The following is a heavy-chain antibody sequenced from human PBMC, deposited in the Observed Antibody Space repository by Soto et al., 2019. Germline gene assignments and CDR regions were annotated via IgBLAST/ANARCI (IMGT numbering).Heavy chain of an antibody. J-gene: IGHJ4*02. V-gene: IGHV4-61*01. CDR3: ARDFAYFDS. Sequence: TCTVSGVSFKSGSYSWSWIRQPPGKGLEWIGHVYHTGRTSYNPSLKSRVSISMDTSKNQFSLNLDSVTAADTAVYFCARDFAYFDSWGQVTTVTVSS. D-gene: IGHD3-3*01. CDR1: GVSFKSGSYS. CDR2: VYHTGRT.